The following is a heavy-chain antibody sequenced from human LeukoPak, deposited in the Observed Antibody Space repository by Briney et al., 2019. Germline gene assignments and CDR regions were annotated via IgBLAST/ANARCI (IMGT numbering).Heavy chain of an antibody. V-gene: IGHV3-7*03. CDR1: GFIFSSYS. Sequence: PGGSLRLSCAASGFIFSSYSMNWVRQAPGKRLEWVANINQDGSEKYYVDSVKGRFTISRDNAKNSLFLQMNSLRAEDTAVYYCARVGSGNFLGAFDIWGQGTMVTVSS. J-gene: IGHJ3*02. CDR3: ARVGSGNFLGAFDI. CDR2: INQDGSEK. D-gene: IGHD1-26*01.